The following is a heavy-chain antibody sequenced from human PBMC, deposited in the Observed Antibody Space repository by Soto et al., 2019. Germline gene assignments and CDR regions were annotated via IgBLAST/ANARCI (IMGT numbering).Heavy chain of an antibody. Sequence: PSETLSLTCTVSGDSISSGSHYWGWIRQPPGKGLEWIGNIYYSGSTYYNPSLKSRVTISVDRSKNQFSLKLSSVTAADTAVYYCARSQTTVTSYDYWGQGTLVTVSS. CDR3: ARSQTTVTSYDY. J-gene: IGHJ4*02. V-gene: IGHV4-39*07. CDR2: IYYSGST. CDR1: GDSISSGSHY. D-gene: IGHD4-17*01.